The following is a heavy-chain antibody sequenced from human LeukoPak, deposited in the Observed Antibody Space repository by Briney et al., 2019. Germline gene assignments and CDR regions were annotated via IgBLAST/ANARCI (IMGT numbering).Heavy chain of an antibody. CDR3: ARVGGGYSYGTDAFDI. D-gene: IGHD5-18*01. V-gene: IGHV4-59*01. CDR1: GGSISSYY. CDR2: IYYSGST. Sequence: SETPSLTCTVSGGSISSYYWSWIRQPPGKGLEWIGYIYYSGSTNYNPSLKSRVTISVDTSKNQFSLKLSSVTAADTAVYYCARVGGGYSYGTDAFDIWGQGTMVTVSS. J-gene: IGHJ3*02.